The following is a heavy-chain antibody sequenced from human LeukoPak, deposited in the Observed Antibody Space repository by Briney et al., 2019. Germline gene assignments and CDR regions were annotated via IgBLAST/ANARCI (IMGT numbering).Heavy chain of an antibody. J-gene: IGHJ4*02. CDR2: ISWNSGSI. D-gene: IGHD6-19*01. CDR1: GFTFDDYA. CDR3: AKGVYSSGWSPFDY. V-gene: IGHV3-9*01. Sequence: SGGSLRLSCAASGFTFDDYAMHWVRQAPGKGLEWVSGISWNSGSIGYADSVKGRFTISRDNAKNSLYLQMNSLRAEDTALYYCAKGVYSSGWSPFDYWGQGTLVTVSS.